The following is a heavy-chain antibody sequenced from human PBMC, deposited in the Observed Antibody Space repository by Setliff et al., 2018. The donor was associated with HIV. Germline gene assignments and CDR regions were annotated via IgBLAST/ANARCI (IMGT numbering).Heavy chain of an antibody. CDR3: AKAPPYYYYMDV. CDR2: IWFDGSNK. Sequence: PGGSLRLSCTASGFTFSSYGMHWVRQAPGKGLEWVAVIWFDGSNKYYADSVRGRFTISRDKSKNTLHLQMNSLRAEDTAVYYCAKAPPYYYYMDVWGKGTTVTVSS. CDR1: GFTFSSYG. J-gene: IGHJ6*03. V-gene: IGHV3-33*03.